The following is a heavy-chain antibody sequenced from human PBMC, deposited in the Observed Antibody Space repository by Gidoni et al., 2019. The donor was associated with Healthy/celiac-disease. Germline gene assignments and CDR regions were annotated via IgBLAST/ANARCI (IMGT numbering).Heavy chain of an antibody. CDR3: AREVSLRDIVVVVAAGDAFDI. Sequence: QVQLVQSGAEVKKPGSSVKVSCKASGGTFSSYAISWVRQAPGQGLEWMGGIIPIFGTANYAQKFQGRVTITADESTSTAYMELSSLRSEDTAVYYCAREVSLRDIVVVVAAGDAFDIWGQGTMVTVSS. CDR1: GGTFSSYA. V-gene: IGHV1-69*01. J-gene: IGHJ3*02. CDR2: IIPIFGTA. D-gene: IGHD2-15*01.